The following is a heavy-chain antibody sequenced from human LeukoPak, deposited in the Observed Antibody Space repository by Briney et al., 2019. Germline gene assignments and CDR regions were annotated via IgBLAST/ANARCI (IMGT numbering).Heavy chain of an antibody. V-gene: IGHV3-74*01. CDR3: ARGHGSGSYFQTPFDY. CDR1: GFTFSSYW. D-gene: IGHD3-10*01. CDR2: INPGGSSI. Sequence: GGSLRLSCAASGFTFSSYWMHWVRQVPGKGLVWVARINPGGSSITYADSVKGRFTISRDNAKNTLYLQMDSLRAEDTALYYCARGHGSGSYFQTPFDYWGQGTLVTVSS. J-gene: IGHJ4*02.